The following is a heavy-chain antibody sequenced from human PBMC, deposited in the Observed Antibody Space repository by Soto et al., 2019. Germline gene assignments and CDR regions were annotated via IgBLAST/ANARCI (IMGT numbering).Heavy chain of an antibody. D-gene: IGHD2-21*01. V-gene: IGHV3-53*04. J-gene: IGHJ2*01. CDR1: GFTVTSNH. CDR2: IYSGGSA. Sequence: EMQVVESGGGLVQPGGSLRLSCAASGFTVTSNHMSWVRQAPGKGLEWVSVIYSGGSADYADSVKGRVTISRHNFENTVYLEMNSLSGEDTAVYYCAREKGSRDCFDLWGRGTLVTVSS. CDR3: AREKGSRDCFDL.